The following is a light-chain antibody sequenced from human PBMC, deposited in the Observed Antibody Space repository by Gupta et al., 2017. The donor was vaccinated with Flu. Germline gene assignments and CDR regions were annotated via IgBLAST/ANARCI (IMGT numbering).Light chain of an antibody. CDR2: GAS. V-gene: IGKV3-15*01. CDR3: QQDNNWPLT. CDR1: QSVSSN. J-gene: IGKJ4*01. Sequence: LATLSVSPGERATLSCRASQSVSSNLAWYQQRPGQAPRLLIHGASTRATGIPARFSGRGSGTEFTLTIASLQSEDFAVYYCQQDNNWPLTFGGGTKVEI.